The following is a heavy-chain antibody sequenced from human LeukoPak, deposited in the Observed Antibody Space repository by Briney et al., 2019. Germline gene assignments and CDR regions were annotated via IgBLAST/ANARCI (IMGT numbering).Heavy chain of an antibody. CDR3: ARVIATRPHYHYYMDV. CDR2: IINSGRTI. V-gene: IGHV3-11*04. Sequence: GGSLRLSCQASGLTLSNPYMSWIRQAPGKGLEWVSSIINSGRTIYYADSVKGRFTISRANAENSLYLQMSSLRAEDTAVYYCARVIATRPHYHYYMDVWGKGTTVTVSS. D-gene: IGHD6-6*01. CDR1: GLTLSNPY. J-gene: IGHJ6*03.